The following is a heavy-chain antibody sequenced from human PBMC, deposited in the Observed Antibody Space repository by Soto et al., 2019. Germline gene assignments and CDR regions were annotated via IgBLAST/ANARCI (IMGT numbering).Heavy chain of an antibody. V-gene: IGHV3-30*19. CDR1: GFTFRSLV. CDR3: ARWGTTGGLDV. CDR2: TSYDGTNK. J-gene: IGHJ4*02. D-gene: IGHD3-16*01. Sequence: QVQLVESGGGVVQPGTSLRLSCVGSGFTFRSLVIHWVRQAPGRGLEWVALTSYDGTNKYFGDSVKGRFTISRDNSRNTVALQMDSLRLEDTALYYCARWGTTGGLDVWGQGTLVSVSS.